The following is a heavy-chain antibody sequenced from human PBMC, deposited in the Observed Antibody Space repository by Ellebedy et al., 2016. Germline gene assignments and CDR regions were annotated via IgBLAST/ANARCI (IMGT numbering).Heavy chain of an antibody. Sequence: GGSLRLYXAASGFTFSDFSMAWIRQAPGAGLEWVSGISGNGDATYYTDSVKGRFTISRDNFNNTLTLQMNSLRAEDTAIYYCARSVILWYFDLWGRGTLVTVSS. CDR1: GFTFSDFS. V-gene: IGHV3-23*01. CDR2: ISGNGDAT. CDR3: ARSVILWYFDL. D-gene: IGHD2/OR15-2a*01. J-gene: IGHJ2*01.